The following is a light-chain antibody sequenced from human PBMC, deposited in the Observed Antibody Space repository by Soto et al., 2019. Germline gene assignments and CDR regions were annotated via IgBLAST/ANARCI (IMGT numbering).Light chain of an antibody. CDR3: QQYNTWART. V-gene: IGKV3-15*01. CDR1: QNVSTN. CDR2: GAS. J-gene: IGKJ1*01. Sequence: EIVMTQSPATLSVSPGERATLSCRASQNVSTNLAWYQQKPGQAPRLLIYGASTRATGIPARLSGSESGTESTLILSSLQSEDVTVYYCQQYNTWARTFGQGIKAEFK.